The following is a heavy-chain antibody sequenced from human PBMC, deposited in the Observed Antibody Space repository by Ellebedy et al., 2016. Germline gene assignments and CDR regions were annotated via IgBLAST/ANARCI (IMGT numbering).Heavy chain of an antibody. V-gene: IGHV3-74*01. CDR3: ARMGIGGAFDI. Sequence: GESLKISCAASGFTFSAYWMDWVRQAPGRGLVWVSRIDSDGSSTRYADSVKGRFTISRDNAKKTLYLQINSLRVEDTAVYYCARMGIGGAFDIWGQGTMVTVSS. J-gene: IGHJ3*02. CDR2: IDSDGSST. D-gene: IGHD6-13*01. CDR1: GFTFSAYW.